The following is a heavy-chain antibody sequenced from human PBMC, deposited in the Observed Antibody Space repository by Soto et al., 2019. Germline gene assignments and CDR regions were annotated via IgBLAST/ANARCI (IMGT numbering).Heavy chain of an antibody. V-gene: IGHV4-30-4*08. J-gene: IGHJ6*02. Sequence: SETLSLTCSVSGGSIRTSTYYWVWIRQPPGKGLEWIGYIYYSGSTYYNPSLKSRVTISVDTSKNQFSLKLSSVTAADTAVYYCARGTMVRGVITYYCYGMDVWGQGTTVTVSS. CDR1: GGSIRTSTYY. CDR2: IYYSGST. D-gene: IGHD3-10*01. CDR3: ARGTMVRGVITYYCYGMDV.